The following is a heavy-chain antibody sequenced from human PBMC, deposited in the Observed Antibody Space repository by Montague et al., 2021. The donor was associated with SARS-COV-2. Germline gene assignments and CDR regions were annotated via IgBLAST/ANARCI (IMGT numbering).Heavy chain of an antibody. Sequence: PALVKPTQTLTLTCTFSGFSLSTSGMCVSRIRQPPGKALEWLALIDWDDDKYYSTSLKTRLTISKDTSKHQVVLTMTNMDPVDTATYYCARIWGATRGDAFDIWGQGTMVTVSS. CDR1: GFSLSTSGMC. CDR2: IDWDDDK. V-gene: IGHV2-70*01. J-gene: IGHJ3*02. D-gene: IGHD1-26*01. CDR3: ARIWGATRGDAFDI.